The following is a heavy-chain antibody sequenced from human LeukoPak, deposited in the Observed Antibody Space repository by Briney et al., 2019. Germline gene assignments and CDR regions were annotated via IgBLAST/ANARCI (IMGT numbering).Heavy chain of an antibody. V-gene: IGHV3-15*01. Sequence: PAESLRLSCAASGFTVSNTWMNWVRQAPGTGQEWVCRSKCKIDGRTKEYAATVKGRFTISRDDSKNTLYLQMYSLKIEDTAVYYCTSDTLTTTDRAMDVWGQGTTVTVS. CDR3: TSDTLTTTDRAMDV. J-gene: IGHJ6*02. CDR2: SKCKIDGRTK. CDR1: GFTVSNTW. D-gene: IGHD1-26*01.